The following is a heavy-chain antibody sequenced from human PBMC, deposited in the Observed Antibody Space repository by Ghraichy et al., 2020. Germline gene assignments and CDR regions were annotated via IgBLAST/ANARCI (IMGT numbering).Heavy chain of an antibody. D-gene: IGHD3-10*01. Sequence: GGSLRLSCEASGFTFSSYAMHWVRQAPGKGLEWVAVISYDGSNKYYAESVKGRFTISRDNSKNTLYLQMNSLRAEDTAVYYCARDLKDGSGSYYNYFDYWGQGTLVTVSS. V-gene: IGHV3-30-3*01. J-gene: IGHJ4*02. CDR1: GFTFSSYA. CDR3: ARDLKDGSGSYYNYFDY. CDR2: ISYDGSNK.